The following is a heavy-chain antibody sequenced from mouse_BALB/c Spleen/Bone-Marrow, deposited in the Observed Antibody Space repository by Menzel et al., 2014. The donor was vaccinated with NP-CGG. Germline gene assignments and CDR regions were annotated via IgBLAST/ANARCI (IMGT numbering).Heavy chain of an antibody. CDR2: VGGGDSYT. CDR1: GLTFSSYG. D-gene: IGHD1-1*01. J-gene: IGHJ3*01. V-gene: IGHV5-6*01. CDR3: AFIAAIAY. Sequence: EVMLVKSGGNLVEPGVSLKLSSAASGLTFSSYGMSWVRQTPDKRLEWVATVGGGDSYTYYPDFLKGRFTISRDIAKNTLYLHMSSLKSEDTAMYYCAFIAAIAYWGQGTLVTVSA.